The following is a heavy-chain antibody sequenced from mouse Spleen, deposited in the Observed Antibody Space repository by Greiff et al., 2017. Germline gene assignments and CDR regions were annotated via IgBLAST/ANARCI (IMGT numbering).Heavy chain of an antibody. J-gene: IGHJ4*01. D-gene: IGHD1-1*01. CDR1: GYSFTSYY. CDR3: AREGSPYAMDY. CDR2: IYPGSGNT. Sequence: QVQLKESGPELVKPGASVKISCKASGYSFTSYYIHWVKQRPGQGLEWIGWIYPGSGNTKYNEKFKGKATLTADTSSSTAYMQLSSLTSEDSAVYYCAREGSPYAMDYWGQGTSVTVSS. V-gene: IGHV1-66*01.